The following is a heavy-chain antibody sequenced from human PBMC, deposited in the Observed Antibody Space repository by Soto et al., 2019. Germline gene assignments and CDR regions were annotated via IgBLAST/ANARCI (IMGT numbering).Heavy chain of an antibody. V-gene: IGHV3-23*01. CDR2: ILARGTT. Sequence: GGSLRPSCAASGFTLSYYAMIWVRQPRGKGLEWVAGILARGTTYHAASVKGRFTISKDNSKSTLYLEMNSLRAEDTAVYYCAKDAVYGDGLWLPESWGQGTMVTVSS. J-gene: IGHJ4*02. CDR1: GFTLSYYA. CDR3: AKDAVYGDGLWLPES. D-gene: IGHD4-17*01.